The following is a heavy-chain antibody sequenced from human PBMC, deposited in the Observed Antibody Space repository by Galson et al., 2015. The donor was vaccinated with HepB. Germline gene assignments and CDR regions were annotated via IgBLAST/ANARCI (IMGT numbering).Heavy chain of an antibody. CDR2: IYPGDSDT. J-gene: IGHJ3*02. Sequence: QSGAEVKKPGESLKISCKGSGYSFTSYWIGWVRQMPGKGLEWMGIIYPGDSDTRYSPSFQGQVTISADKSISTAYLQWSSLKASDTAMYYCARPTCYDSSGYYCHDAFDIWGQGTMVTVSS. V-gene: IGHV5-51*01. CDR3: ARPTCYDSSGYYCHDAFDI. CDR1: GYSFTSYW. D-gene: IGHD3-22*01.